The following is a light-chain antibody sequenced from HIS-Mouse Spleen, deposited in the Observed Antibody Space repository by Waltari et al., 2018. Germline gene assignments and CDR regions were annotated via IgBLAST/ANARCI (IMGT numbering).Light chain of an antibody. CDR1: SSNIGSNY. V-gene: IGLV1-47*01. CDR3: AAWDDSLSGPV. J-gene: IGLJ3*02. Sequence: QSVLTQPPSASGTPGQRVTISCSGSSSNIGSNYVYWYQQLPGTAPKLLIYRNQRRPAGVPDRFSGSKPGTSASLAISGLRSEDEADYYCAAWDDSLSGPVFGGGTKLTVL. CDR2: RNQ.